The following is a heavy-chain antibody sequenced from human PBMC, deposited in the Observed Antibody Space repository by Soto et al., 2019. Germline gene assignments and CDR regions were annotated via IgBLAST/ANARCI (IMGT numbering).Heavy chain of an antibody. CDR1: GGSISSSNW. D-gene: IGHD6-6*01. J-gene: IGHJ6*02. CDR2: IYHSGST. Sequence: SETLSLTCAVSGGSISSSNWWSWVRPPPGKGLERIGEIYHSGSTNYNPSLKSRVTISVDKSQNQFSLKLSSVTGADTAGYYCARDVRPNSNLPSIPAPRRTGDSMDVWGQATTVTVS. V-gene: IGHV4-4*02. CDR3: ARDVRPNSNLPSIPAPRRTGDSMDV.